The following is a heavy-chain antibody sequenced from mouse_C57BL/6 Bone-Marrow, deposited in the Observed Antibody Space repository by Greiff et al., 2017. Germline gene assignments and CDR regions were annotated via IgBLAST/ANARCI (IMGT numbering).Heavy chain of an antibody. CDR3: ARGYDYDYAKDY. CDR2: INPNYGTT. J-gene: IGHJ4*01. D-gene: IGHD2-4*01. CDR1: GYSFTDYN. Sequence: EVKLMESGPELVKPGASVTISCKASGYSFTDYNMNWVKQSNGKSLEWIGVINPNYGTTSYNQKFKGKATLTVDKSSSTAYMQLNILTSEDSAVYYCARGYDYDYAKDYWGQGTSVSVSS. V-gene: IGHV1-39*01.